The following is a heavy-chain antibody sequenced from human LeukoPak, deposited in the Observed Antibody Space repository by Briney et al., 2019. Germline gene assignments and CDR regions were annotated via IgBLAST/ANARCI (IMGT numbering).Heavy chain of an antibody. CDR2: ISSDGSNE. CDR3: ARDRSRWSITPGADV. V-gene: IGHV3-30*04. D-gene: IGHD4-23*01. J-gene: IGHJ6*02. Sequence: GGSLRLSCAASGFTFSSNAMHWVRQSPGKGLEWVAVISSDGSNEYYGDSVKGRFTISRDNSKNTLYLQMNSLRGEDTAVYYCARDRSRWSITPGADVWGQGTTVTVSS. CDR1: GFTFSSNA.